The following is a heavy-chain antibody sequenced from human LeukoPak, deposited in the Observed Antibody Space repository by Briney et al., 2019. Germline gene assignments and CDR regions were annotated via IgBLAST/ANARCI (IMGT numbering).Heavy chain of an antibody. CDR3: AKDQVIAVAGTNLYGMDV. V-gene: IGHV3-23*01. CDR2: ISGSGGST. J-gene: IGHJ6*02. D-gene: IGHD6-19*01. Sequence: PGGSLRLSCAASGFTFSSYAMSWVRQAPGKGLEWVSAISGSGGSTYYADSVKGRFTISRDNSKNTLYLQMNSLRAEDTAVYYCAKDQVIAVAGTNLYGMDVWGQGTTVTVSS. CDR1: GFTFSSYA.